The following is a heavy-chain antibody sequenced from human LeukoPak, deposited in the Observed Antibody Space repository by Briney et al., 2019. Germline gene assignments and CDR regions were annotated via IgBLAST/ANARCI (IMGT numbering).Heavy chain of an antibody. CDR1: GYTFTSYY. Sequence: ASVKVSCKASGYTFTSYYMHWVRQAPGQGLEWMGIINPSGGSTSYAQKFQGRVTIARDTSASTVYLELSSLRFEDTAIYYCARDRGGTGDFDSWGQGSLVTVSS. CDR2: INPSGGST. D-gene: IGHD3-10*01. J-gene: IGHJ4*02. CDR3: ARDRGGTGDFDS. V-gene: IGHV1-46*01.